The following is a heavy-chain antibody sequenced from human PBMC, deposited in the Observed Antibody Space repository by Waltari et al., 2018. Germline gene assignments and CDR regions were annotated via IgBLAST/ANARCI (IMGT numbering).Heavy chain of an antibody. CDR2: ISYDGSNK. J-gene: IGHJ4*02. D-gene: IGHD3-22*01. CDR3: ARDLPLRGYYDSSGYTFDY. CDR1: GVTFSSYA. Sequence: QVQLVESGGGVVQPGRSLRLSCAAPGVTFSSYAMHWVRSAPGKGLEWVAVISYDGSNKYYADSVKGRFTISRDNSKNTLYLQMNSLRAEDTAVYYCARDLPLRGYYDSSGYTFDYWGQGTLVTVSS. V-gene: IGHV3-30*16.